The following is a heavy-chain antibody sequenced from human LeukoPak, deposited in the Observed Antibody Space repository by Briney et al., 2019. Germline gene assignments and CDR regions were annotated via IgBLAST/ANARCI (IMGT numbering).Heavy chain of an antibody. V-gene: IGHV1-8*01. D-gene: IGHD6-13*01. CDR3: AREIRAAAGSFDY. J-gene: IGHJ4*02. CDR1: GYTFTSYD. CDR2: MNPNSGNT. Sequence: ASVKVSCKASGYTFTSYDINWVRQATGQGLEWMGWMNPNSGNTGYAQKFQGRVTMTRDTSISTAYMELSRLRSDDTAVYYCAREIRAAAGSFDYWGQGTLVTVSS.